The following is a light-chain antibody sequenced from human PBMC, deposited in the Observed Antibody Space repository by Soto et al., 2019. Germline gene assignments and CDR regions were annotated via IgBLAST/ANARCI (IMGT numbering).Light chain of an antibody. CDR3: QQRSNWPRT. CDR1: QSVSSY. V-gene: IGKV3-11*01. CDR2: DAS. J-gene: IGKJ1*01. Sequence: ESVLTQSPATLSLSPGERATLSCRASQSVSSYLAWYQQKPGQAPRLLIYDASNRATGIPARFSGSGSGTDFTLTISSLEPEDFAVYYCQQRSNWPRTFRQGTKVEIK.